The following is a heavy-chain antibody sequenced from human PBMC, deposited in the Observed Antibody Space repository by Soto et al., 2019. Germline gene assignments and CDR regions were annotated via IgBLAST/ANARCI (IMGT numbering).Heavy chain of an antibody. CDR3: ARGDIVVVVAATHYYYGMYV. J-gene: IGHJ6*02. Sequence: QVQLVQSGAEVKKPGSSVKVSCKASGGTFSSYAISWVRQAPGQGLEWMGGIIPIFGTANYAQKFQGRVTITADESTSTAYMELSSLRSEDTAVYYCARGDIVVVVAATHYYYGMYVWGQGTTVTVSS. D-gene: IGHD2-15*01. CDR1: GGTFSSYA. V-gene: IGHV1-69*01. CDR2: IIPIFGTA.